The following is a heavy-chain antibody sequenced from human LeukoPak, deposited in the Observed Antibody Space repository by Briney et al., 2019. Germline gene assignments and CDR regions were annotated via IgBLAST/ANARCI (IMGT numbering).Heavy chain of an antibody. J-gene: IGHJ3*02. Sequence: GTSVKVSSKASGFTFTSSAVQWVRQARGQRLEWIGWIVVGSGNTNYAQKFQERVTITRDMSTSAAYMELSSLRSEDTAVYYCAADPGREWELKGRVTVLAFDIWGQGTMVTVSS. D-gene: IGHD1-26*01. CDR3: AADPGREWELKGRVTVLAFDI. CDR2: IVVGSGNT. CDR1: GFTFTSSA. V-gene: IGHV1-58*01.